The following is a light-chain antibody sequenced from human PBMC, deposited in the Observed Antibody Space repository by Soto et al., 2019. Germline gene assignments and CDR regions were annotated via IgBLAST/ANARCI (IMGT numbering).Light chain of an antibody. J-gene: IGKJ1*01. CDR2: WAS. Sequence: DIVLTQSPDSLTVSLGKRATISCKSSQSVLSTSKNKNYLAWYQQKPGQPPKLLIHWASTRDSGVPDRFSGSGSGTDFPLTIISLHAEDVAVDYCLQYYNSPCTFGQGTKIEI. CDR1: QSVLSTSKNKNY. CDR3: LQYYNSPCT. V-gene: IGKV4-1*01.